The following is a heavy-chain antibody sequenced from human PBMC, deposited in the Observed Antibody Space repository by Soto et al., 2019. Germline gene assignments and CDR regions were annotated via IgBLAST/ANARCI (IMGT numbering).Heavy chain of an antibody. D-gene: IGHD3-9*01. Sequence: PSETLSVTCSVCGGSRYRGSYYCTWIRQHPGKGLQWIGYIYYSGTTYYNPSLKSRVIMSLDTSKNQFSLKLTSLTAADTAVYYCARDSKPPNTIRRGMDVWGKGTTVPVSS. J-gene: IGHJ6*03. V-gene: IGHV4-31*03. CDR3: ARDSKPPNTIRRGMDV. CDR1: GGSRYRGSYY. CDR2: IYYSGTT.